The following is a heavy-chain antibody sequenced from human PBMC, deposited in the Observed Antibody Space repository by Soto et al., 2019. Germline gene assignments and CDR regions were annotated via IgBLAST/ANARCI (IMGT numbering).Heavy chain of an antibody. V-gene: IGHV6-1*01. CDR3: TKQKGDSRTYNGMDV. CDR2: AYYRSQWFY. D-gene: IGHD2-21*02. CDR1: GDSVSSNSAA. J-gene: IGHJ6*02. Sequence: QVQLQQSGPGLVKPSQTLSLTCAISGDSVSSNSAAWNWIRQSPSRGLEWLGRAYYRSQWFYDSAVSVKSRISVIPDTSKNHVSLHLNSVTPEDTAVYYCTKQKGDSRTYNGMDVWGQGTTVIVSS.